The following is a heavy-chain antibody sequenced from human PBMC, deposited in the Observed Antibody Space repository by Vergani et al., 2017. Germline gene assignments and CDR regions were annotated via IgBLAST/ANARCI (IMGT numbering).Heavy chain of an antibody. CDR3: TVWGSYRYY. Sequence: QVQLQQWGAGLLKPSETLSLTCAVSSGSISSHYWSWIRQPPGKGLEWIGYIYYSGSHKYKSSLKSRVTMSVDMSKNLFSLKLSSVTAADTAVYYCTVWGSYRYYWGQGTLVTVSA. CDR1: SGSISSHY. V-gene: IGHV4-59*11. D-gene: IGHD3-16*02. J-gene: IGHJ4*02. CDR2: IYYSGSH.